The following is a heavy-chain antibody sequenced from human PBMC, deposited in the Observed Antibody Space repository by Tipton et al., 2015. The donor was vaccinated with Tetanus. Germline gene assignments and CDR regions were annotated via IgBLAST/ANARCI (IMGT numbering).Heavy chain of an antibody. CDR1: GDSMTDFY. J-gene: IGHJ4*02. Sequence: TLSLTCTVSGDSMTDFYWSWIRQPPGKGLEWIAYIFYSGRTQYNPSLKSRVTISVDTAKNQFSLQLSSVTAADMGVYYCARTTRRWLHPDYWGQGTLVTVSS. D-gene: IGHD5-24*01. V-gene: IGHV4-59*01. CDR2: IFYSGRT. CDR3: ARTTRRWLHPDY.